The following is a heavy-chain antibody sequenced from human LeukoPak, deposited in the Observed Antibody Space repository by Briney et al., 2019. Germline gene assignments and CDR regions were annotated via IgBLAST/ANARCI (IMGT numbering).Heavy chain of an antibody. CDR1: GGSISSSSYY. CDR2: IYYSGST. CDR3: ATDPDSSSWYNWFDP. D-gene: IGHD6-13*01. Sequence: SETLSLTCTVSGGSISSSSYYWGWIRQPPGKGLEWIGSIYYSGSTYYNPSLKSRVTISVDTSKNQFSLKLSSVTAADTAVYYCATDPDSSSWYNWFDPWGQGTLVTVSS. V-gene: IGHV4-39*07. J-gene: IGHJ5*02.